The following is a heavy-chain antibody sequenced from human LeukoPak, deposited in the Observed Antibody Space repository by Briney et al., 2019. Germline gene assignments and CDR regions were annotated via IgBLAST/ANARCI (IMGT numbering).Heavy chain of an antibody. CDR3: ARGAVRGGTNFDY. CDR1: GDSVSGSPAV. D-gene: IGHD3-10*01. V-gene: IGHV6-1*01. Sequence: SQTLSLTCAISGDSVSGSPAVWNWIRQSPSRGLEWLGRAYYRSKWYIDYAVSVKGRITITPDTSKNQFTLQLNSVTPEDTAVYYCARGAVRGGTNFDYWGQGTLVTVSS. CDR2: AYYRSKWYI. J-gene: IGHJ4*02.